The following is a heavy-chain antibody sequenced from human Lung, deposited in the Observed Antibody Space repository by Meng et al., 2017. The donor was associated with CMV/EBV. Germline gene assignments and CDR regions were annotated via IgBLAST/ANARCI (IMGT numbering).Heavy chain of an antibody. Sequence: GGSXRLXCAASGFTFSSYWMSWVRQAPGKGLEWVANIKQDGSEKYYVDSVKGRFTISRDNAKNSLYLQMNSLRAEDTAVYYCARDPLLWFGELFPLDYWGQGXLVTVSS. D-gene: IGHD3-10*01. CDR3: ARDPLLWFGELFPLDY. CDR2: IKQDGSEK. V-gene: IGHV3-7*01. J-gene: IGHJ4*02. CDR1: GFTFSSYW.